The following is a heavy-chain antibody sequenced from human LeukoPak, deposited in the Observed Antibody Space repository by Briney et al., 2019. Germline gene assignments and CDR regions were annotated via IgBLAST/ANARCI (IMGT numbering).Heavy chain of an antibody. CDR1: GYTFTGSF. J-gene: IGHJ1*01. CDR3: ARVQWLVPGYFQH. Sequence: VASVKVSCKPPGYTFTGSFMHWGRQAPEQGLWWMGWINPNSGGTNYAQKFQGRVTMTRNTSISTAYMELSRLRSDDTAVYYCARVQWLVPGYFQHWGQGTLVTVSS. D-gene: IGHD6-19*01. V-gene: IGHV1-2*02. CDR2: INPNSGGT.